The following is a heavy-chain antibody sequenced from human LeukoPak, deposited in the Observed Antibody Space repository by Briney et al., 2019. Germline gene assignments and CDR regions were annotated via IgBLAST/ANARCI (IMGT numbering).Heavy chain of an antibody. CDR3: AKDLPTKCRGDCPSDS. D-gene: IGHD2-21*02. V-gene: IGHV1-69*13. CDR2: IIPIFGTA. CDR1: GGTFSNHE. J-gene: IGHJ5*01. Sequence: GASVRVSCKASGGTFSNHEISWVRQAPGQGLEYMGGIIPIFGTANSAQKFLGRVAITADESTSTVYMELSNLRSEDTAVYYCAKDLPTKCRGDCPSDSWGRGTLVHLSS.